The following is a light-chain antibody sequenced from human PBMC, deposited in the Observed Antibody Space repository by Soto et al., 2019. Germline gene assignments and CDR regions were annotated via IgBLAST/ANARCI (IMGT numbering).Light chain of an antibody. CDR2: GAY. CDR3: QKYKSWPQIT. J-gene: IGKJ5*01. V-gene: IGKV3-15*01. Sequence: DILTTQSSASLSAPPVPTHTLYCRSSHSLNTDLAWYQQKPGQAPRLIIYGAYNSATGVPKRFSGGGSGTEFTLTIRRLKSEDSAIYYCQKYKSWPQITLGQGNRVEIK. CDR1: HSLNTD.